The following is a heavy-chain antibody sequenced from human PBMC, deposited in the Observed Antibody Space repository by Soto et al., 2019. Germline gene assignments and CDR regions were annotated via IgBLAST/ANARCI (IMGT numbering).Heavy chain of an antibody. D-gene: IGHD4-17*01. CDR3: ATNGGNSVYFDY. J-gene: IGHJ4*02. Sequence: QVQLQESGPGLVKPSQTLSLTCTVSGGSISSGDYYWSWIRQPPGKGLEWIGYIYYSGRTYYNPSLKSRVTISVDTSKNQCSRKLSSVTAADTAVYYCATNGGNSVYFDYWGQGTLVTVSS. V-gene: IGHV4-30-4*01. CDR2: IYYSGRT. CDR1: GGSISSGDYY.